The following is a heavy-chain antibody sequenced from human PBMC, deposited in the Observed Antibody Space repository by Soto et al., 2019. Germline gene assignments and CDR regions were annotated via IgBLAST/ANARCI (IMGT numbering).Heavy chain of an antibody. V-gene: IGHV4-59*08. J-gene: IGHJ6*02. CDR3: SRQGFGELHCLVDV. D-gene: IGHD3-10*01. CDR2: MGYNGFT. CDR1: GGPMNNYY. Sequence: QVQLQESGPGLVKPSETLSLTCTISGGPMNNYYCSWFRQPRGQGLEWIGYMGYNGFTRYNPSLRSRVAISLDTAKNQFSLNLSSVTAADTALYYCSRQGFGELHCLVDVWGQGITVTVSS.